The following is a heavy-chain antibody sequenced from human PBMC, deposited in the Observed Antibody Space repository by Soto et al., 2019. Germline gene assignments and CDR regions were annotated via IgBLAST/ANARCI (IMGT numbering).Heavy chain of an antibody. V-gene: IGHV4-4*02. D-gene: IGHD6-19*01. Sequence: QVQLKEPGPELLNLSGPLPLTAAFSVGSLSGSNWWGWFGQPPGKGLEWIGEIYHSGSTNYNPSLKSRVTISVDKSKNQFSLKLSSVTAADTAVYYCATGLRMAGTVGRLDYWGQGTLVTVSS. CDR2: IYHSGST. J-gene: IGHJ4*02. CDR1: VGSLSGSNW. CDR3: ATGLRMAGTVGRLDY.